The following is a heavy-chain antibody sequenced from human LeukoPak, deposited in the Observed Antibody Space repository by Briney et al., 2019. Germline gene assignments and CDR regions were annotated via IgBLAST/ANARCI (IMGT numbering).Heavy chain of an antibody. Sequence: GGSLRLSCAASGFTFSSYAMSWVRQAPGKGLEWVSAISGGGDDTSYADSARGRFTVSRDNSKNTLYLQMNSLRAEDTAVYYCAKDSRESSGHFPYYYYYHYGLDVWGQGTTVTVSS. CDR1: GFTFSSYA. CDR2: ISGGGDDT. D-gene: IGHD3-22*01. J-gene: IGHJ6*02. CDR3: AKDSRESSGHFPYYYYYHYGLDV. V-gene: IGHV3-23*01.